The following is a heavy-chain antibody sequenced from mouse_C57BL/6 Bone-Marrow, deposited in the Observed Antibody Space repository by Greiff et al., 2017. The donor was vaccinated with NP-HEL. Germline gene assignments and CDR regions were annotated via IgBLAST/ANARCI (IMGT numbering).Heavy chain of an antibody. D-gene: IGHD1-1*01. J-gene: IGHJ1*03. CDR3: ARSYYGSSYGYFDV. CDR2: IYPGSGST. CDR1: GYTFTSYW. V-gene: IGHV1-55*01. Sequence: QGQLQQPGAELVKPGASVKMSCKASGYTFTSYWITWVKQRPGQGLEWIGDIYPGSGSTNYNEKFKSKATLTVDTSSSTAYMQLSSLTSEDSAVYYCARSYYGSSYGYFDVWGTGTTVTVSS.